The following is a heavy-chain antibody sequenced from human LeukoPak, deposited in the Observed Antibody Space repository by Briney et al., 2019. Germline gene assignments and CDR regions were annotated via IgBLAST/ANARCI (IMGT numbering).Heavy chain of an antibody. CDR1: GFTFSSYS. CDR3: VKDSPPRYSGSPPAY. J-gene: IGHJ4*02. V-gene: IGHV3-7*03. CDR2: VNKDGGEK. Sequence: GGSLRLSCAASGFTFSSYSMSWVRQAPGKGLEWVANVNKDGGEKYYVDSVKGRFTISRDNAKNSLYLQMNSLRADDTAVYYCVKDSPPRYSGSPPAYWGQGTLVTVSS. D-gene: IGHD1-26*01.